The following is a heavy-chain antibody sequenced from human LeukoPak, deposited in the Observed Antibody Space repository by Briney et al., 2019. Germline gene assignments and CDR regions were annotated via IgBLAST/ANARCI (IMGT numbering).Heavy chain of an antibody. CDR2: IYYSGST. CDR3: ARSYSTDYMDV. D-gene: IGHD6-13*01. CDR1: GGSISSSSYY. Sequence: SETLSLTCTVSGGSISSSSYYWGWIRQSPGQGLEWIGNIYYSGSTHYNPSLKSRVTISVDTSKNQFSLKLSSVTAADTAMYYCARSYSTDYMDVWGKGTTVTISS. J-gene: IGHJ6*03. V-gene: IGHV4-39*01.